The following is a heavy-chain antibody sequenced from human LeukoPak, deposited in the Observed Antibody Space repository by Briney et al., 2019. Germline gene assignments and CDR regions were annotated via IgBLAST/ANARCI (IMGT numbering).Heavy chain of an antibody. CDR2: VKQDGSEK. V-gene: IGHV3-7*01. CDR1: GFTFSTYG. J-gene: IGHJ4*02. Sequence: GGSLRLSCAASGFTFSTYGMTWVRQAPGKGLEWVANVKQDGSEKYYVDSVKGRFTISRDNAKNSLYLQMNSLRAEDTAVYYCAREPVGFWSGYYQYYFDYWGQGTLVTVSS. D-gene: IGHD3-3*01. CDR3: AREPVGFWSGYYQYYFDY.